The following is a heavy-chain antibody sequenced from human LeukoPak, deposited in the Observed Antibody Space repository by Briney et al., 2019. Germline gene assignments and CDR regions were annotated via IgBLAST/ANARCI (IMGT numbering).Heavy chain of an antibody. Sequence: GGSLRLSCAASGFTFSCYAMSWVRQAPGKGLEWVSGIGAAGSSTYYADSVNGRFTISRDNFKNTLYLQMSSLRAEDTAVVYCAKDPYIGGWHSLNGTAVDYWGQGTLVTVSS. CDR1: GFTFSCYA. CDR3: AKDPYIGGWHSLNGTAVDY. J-gene: IGHJ4*02. CDR2: IGAAGSST. V-gene: IGHV3-23*01. D-gene: IGHD6-19*01.